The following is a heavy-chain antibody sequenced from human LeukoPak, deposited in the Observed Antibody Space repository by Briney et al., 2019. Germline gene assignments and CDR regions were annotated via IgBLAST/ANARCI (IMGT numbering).Heavy chain of an antibody. CDR1: GFTFSSYG. CDR3: AKDGRYGSGSYSRFGMDV. CDR2: IWYDGSNR. Sequence: GGSLRLSCAASGFTFSSYGMHWVRQAPGKGLEWVAVIWYDGSNRYYADSVKGRFTISRDNSKNTLYLQMNSLRAKDTAVYYCAKDGRYGSGSYSRFGMDVWGKGTTVTVSS. V-gene: IGHV3-33*06. D-gene: IGHD3-10*01. J-gene: IGHJ6*04.